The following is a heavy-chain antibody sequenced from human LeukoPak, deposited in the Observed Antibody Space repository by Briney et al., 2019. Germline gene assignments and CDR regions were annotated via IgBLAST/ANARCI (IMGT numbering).Heavy chain of an antibody. CDR3: ARGRVNFGSSWRPNWFDP. D-gene: IGHD6-13*01. Sequence: PSETLSLTCADYGGSFSGYYWSWIRRPPGKGLEWIGEINHSGSTNYNPSLKSRVTISVDTSKNQFSLKLSSVTAADTAVYYCARGRVNFGSSWRPNWFDPWGQGTLVTVSS. CDR1: GGSFSGYY. J-gene: IGHJ5*02. V-gene: IGHV4-34*01. CDR2: INHSGST.